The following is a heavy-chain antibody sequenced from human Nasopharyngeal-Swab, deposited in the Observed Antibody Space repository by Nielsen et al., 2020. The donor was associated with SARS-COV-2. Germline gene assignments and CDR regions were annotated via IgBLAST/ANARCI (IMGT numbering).Heavy chain of an antibody. J-gene: IGHJ6*02. CDR2: IGTAGDT. CDR1: GFTFSSYD. Sequence: GGSLRLSCAASGFTFSSYDMHWVRQATGKGLEWVSAIGTAGDTYYPGSVKGRFTISRENAKNSLYLQMNSLRAEDTAVYYCAKNVADDSGTMWYYYYGMDVWGQGTTVTVSS. CDR3: AKNVADDSGTMWYYYYGMDV. D-gene: IGHD3-10*01. V-gene: IGHV3-13*01.